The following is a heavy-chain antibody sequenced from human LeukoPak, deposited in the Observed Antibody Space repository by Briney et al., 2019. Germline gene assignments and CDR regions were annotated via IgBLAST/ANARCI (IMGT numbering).Heavy chain of an antibody. CDR3: ARATTADH. J-gene: IGHJ5*02. V-gene: IGHV3-48*02. Sequence: GGSLRLSCAASGFTFSTYTVNWVRQAPGKGLEWVSYISSSSSTIYYADSVKGRFTISRDNAKNSLFLQMNSLRDEDTAVYYCARATTADHWGQGTLVTVSS. CDR2: ISSSSSTI. D-gene: IGHD5-12*01. CDR1: GFTFSTYT.